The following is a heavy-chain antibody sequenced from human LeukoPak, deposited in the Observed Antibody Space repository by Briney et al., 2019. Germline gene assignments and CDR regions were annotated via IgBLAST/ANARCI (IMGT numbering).Heavy chain of an antibody. Sequence: GGSLRLSCAASGFTFDDYGMSWVRQAPGKGLEWVSGINWNGGSTGYADSVKGRFTISRDNAKNSLYLQMNSLRAEDTALYHCARVTTYYGSGGYGDAFDIWGQGTMVTVSS. J-gene: IGHJ3*02. V-gene: IGHV3-20*01. CDR2: INWNGGST. D-gene: IGHD3-10*01. CDR3: ARVTTYYGSGGYGDAFDI. CDR1: GFTFDDYG.